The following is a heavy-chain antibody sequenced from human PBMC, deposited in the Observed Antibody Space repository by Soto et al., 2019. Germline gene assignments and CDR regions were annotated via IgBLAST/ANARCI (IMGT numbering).Heavy chain of an antibody. CDR3: ATLVVITSFRFDY. CDR1: GFTFSSYA. D-gene: IGHD3-22*01. CDR2: ISYDGSNK. J-gene: IGHJ4*02. Sequence: GGSLSLSCAASGFTFSSYAMHWVRQAPGKGLEWVAVISYDGSNKYYADSVKGRFTISRDNSKNTLYLQMNSLRAEDTAVYYCATLVVITSFRFDYWGQGTLVTVSS. V-gene: IGHV3-30-3*01.